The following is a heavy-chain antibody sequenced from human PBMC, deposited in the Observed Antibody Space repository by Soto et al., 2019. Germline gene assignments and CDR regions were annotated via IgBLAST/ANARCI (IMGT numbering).Heavy chain of an antibody. D-gene: IGHD6-13*01. CDR1: GGTFSSYT. V-gene: IGHV1-69*02. CDR2: IIPILGIA. CDR3: ARTYRWAAAGTPGTNWFDP. Sequence: SVKVSCKASGGTFSSYTISWVRQAPGQGLEWMGRIIPILGIANYAQKFQGRVTITADKSTSTAYMELSSLRSEDTAVYYCARTYRWAAAGTPGTNWFDPWGQGTLVTVSS. J-gene: IGHJ5*02.